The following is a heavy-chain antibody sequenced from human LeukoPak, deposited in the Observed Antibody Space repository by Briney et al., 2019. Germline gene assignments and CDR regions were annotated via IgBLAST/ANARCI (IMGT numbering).Heavy chain of an antibody. CDR2: ISSSGSTI. Sequence: PGGSLRLSCAASGFTFSYFYMSWIRQAPGKGLEWVSYISSSGSTIFYADSVKGRFTISRDNAKNSLYLQMNSLRAEGTAVYYCARAKPDSGWGTRIGAFDIWGQGTMVTVSS. CDR3: ARAKPDSGWGTRIGAFDI. CDR1: GFTFSYFY. V-gene: IGHV3-11*01. D-gene: IGHD6-19*01. J-gene: IGHJ3*02.